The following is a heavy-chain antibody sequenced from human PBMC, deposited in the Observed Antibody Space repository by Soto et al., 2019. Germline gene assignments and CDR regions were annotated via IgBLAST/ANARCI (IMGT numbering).Heavy chain of an antibody. CDR2: IYYSGST. CDR3: ARGGLYSSQTANFDS. Sequence: QVQLQESGPGLVKPSETLSLTCIVSGGSISRHYWNWIRQPPGKPLEWIGYIYYSGSTNYSPSLKSRVTMSVDTSKNQFSLSLNSVTTVDTAVYYCARGGLYSSQTANFDSWGQGILVTVSS. V-gene: IGHV4-59*11. D-gene: IGHD6-19*01. CDR1: GGSISRHY. J-gene: IGHJ5*01.